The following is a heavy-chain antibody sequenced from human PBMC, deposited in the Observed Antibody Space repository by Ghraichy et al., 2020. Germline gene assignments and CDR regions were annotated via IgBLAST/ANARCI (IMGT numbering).Heavy chain of an antibody. Sequence: KVSCKASGGTFSSYAISWVRQAPGQGLEWMGGIIPIFGTANYAQKFQGRVTITADESTSTAYMELSSLRSEDTAVYYCARSDYYGSGSYCDYWGQGTLVTVSS. CDR2: IIPIFGTA. D-gene: IGHD3-10*01. CDR1: GGTFSSYA. CDR3: ARSDYYGSGSYCDY. J-gene: IGHJ4*02. V-gene: IGHV1-69*01.